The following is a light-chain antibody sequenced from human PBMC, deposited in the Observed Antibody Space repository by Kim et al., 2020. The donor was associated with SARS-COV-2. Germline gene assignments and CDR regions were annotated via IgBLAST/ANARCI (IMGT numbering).Light chain of an antibody. J-gene: IGKJ1*01. CDR2: PAS. V-gene: IGKV1-27*01. CDR1: QRIINS. Sequence: ACVGARVSITCRAMQRIINSLVWYQQKPGKVPKVLIYPASTLQSGVPSRFSGSGSGTEFTLTISSLQPEDAATYYCQKYSTAPWTFGQGTKVDIK. CDR3: QKYSTAPWT.